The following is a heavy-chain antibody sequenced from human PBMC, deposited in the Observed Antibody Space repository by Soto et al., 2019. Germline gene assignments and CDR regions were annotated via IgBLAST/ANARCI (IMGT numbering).Heavy chain of an antibody. CDR2: IYHSGTA. J-gene: IGHJ4*02. V-gene: IGHV4-30-2*03. Sequence: SETLSLTCAVSGDSISTGGFSWTWIRQPPGGGLEWIGNIYHSGTASYNPALTSRVTISIDISKNLFSLTLRSVTAADTAVYYCARHPSSGYHQFWSQGTLVTVSS. D-gene: IGHD3-22*01. CDR1: GDSISTGGFS. CDR3: ARHPSSGYHQF.